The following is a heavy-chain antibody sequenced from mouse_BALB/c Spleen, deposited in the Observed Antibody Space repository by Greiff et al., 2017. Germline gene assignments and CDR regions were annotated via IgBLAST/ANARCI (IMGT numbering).Heavy chain of an antibody. CDR2: ISYDGSN. CDR3: ARDPYDYDEGAAY. V-gene: IGHV3-6*02. CDR1: GYSITSGYY. J-gene: IGHJ3*01. D-gene: IGHD2-4*01. Sequence: EVKLMESGPGLVKPSQSLSLTCSVTGYSITSGYYWNWIRQFPGNKLEWMGYISYDGSNNYNPSLKNRISITRATSTNQFFLKLNSVTTEDTATYYCARDPYDYDEGAAYWGQGTLVTVSA.